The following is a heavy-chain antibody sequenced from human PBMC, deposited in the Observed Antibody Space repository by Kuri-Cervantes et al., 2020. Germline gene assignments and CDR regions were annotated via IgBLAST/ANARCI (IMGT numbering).Heavy chain of an antibody. J-gene: IGHJ4*02. D-gene: IGHD3-3*01. Sequence: ASVKVSCKASGGTFSSYAINWVRQATGQGLEWMGWMNPNSGNTGYAQKFQGRVTMTRNTSISTAYMELSSLRSEDTAVYYCARGRHPRITIFGVVIRAALHFDYWGQGTLVTVSS. V-gene: IGHV1-8*02. CDR1: GGTFSSYA. CDR3: ARGRHPRITIFGVVIRAALHFDY. CDR2: MNPNSGNT.